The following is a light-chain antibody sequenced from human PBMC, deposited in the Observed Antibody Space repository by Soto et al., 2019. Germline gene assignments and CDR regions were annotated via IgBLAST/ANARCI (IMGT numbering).Light chain of an antibody. V-gene: IGKV1-5*03. CDR2: KAS. CDR1: QSISSW. Sequence: DIQMTQSPSTLSASVGDRVTIPCRASQSISSWLAWYQQKPGKAPKLLMYKASTLESGVPSRFSGSGSGTEFTLTIRSLQPDDFATYYCQQYNSFPYTFGQGTRLAMK. J-gene: IGKJ2*01. CDR3: QQYNSFPYT.